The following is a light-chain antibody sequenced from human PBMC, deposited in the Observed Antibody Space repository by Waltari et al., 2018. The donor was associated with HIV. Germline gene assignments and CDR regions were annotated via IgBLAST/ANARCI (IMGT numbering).Light chain of an antibody. CDR3: QTWGTGIWV. J-gene: IGLJ3*02. Sequence: QLVLTQSPSASASLGASVKVTCTLSSGHSNYAIAWHQQQPEKAPRYLMKLNSDGSHSKGGGIPARFSGSSSGAERYLTISSLQSEDEADYYCQTWGTGIWVFGGGTKLTVL. V-gene: IGLV4-69*01. CDR2: LNSDGSH. CDR1: SGHSNYA.